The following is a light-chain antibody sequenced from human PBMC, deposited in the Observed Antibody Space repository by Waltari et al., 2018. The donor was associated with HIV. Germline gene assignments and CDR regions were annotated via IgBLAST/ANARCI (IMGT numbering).Light chain of an antibody. Sequence: SYVLTQPPSVSVAPGQTARITCGGNKIRSKSVQWYQQKPGQAPVVVVYDDTDRPSGIPERFSGSNSGNTATLAISRVEAGDEADYYCQVWDSSIEVVFGGGTKLTVL. CDR3: QVWDSSIEVV. CDR1: KIRSKS. J-gene: IGLJ3*02. V-gene: IGLV3-21*02. CDR2: DDT.